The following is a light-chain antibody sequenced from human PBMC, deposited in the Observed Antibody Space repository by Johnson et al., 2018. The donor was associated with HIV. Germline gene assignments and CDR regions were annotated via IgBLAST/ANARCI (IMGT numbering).Light chain of an antibody. CDR3: GTWDSSLSANV. CDR1: SSNIGNNY. J-gene: IGLJ1*01. Sequence: QSVLTQPPSVSAAPGQKVTISCSGSSSNIGNNYVSWYQQLPGTAPKLLIYENNKRPSGIPDRFSGSKSGTSATLGITGLQTGDEAHYYCGTWDSSLSANVFGTGTKVTVL. CDR2: ENN. V-gene: IGLV1-51*02.